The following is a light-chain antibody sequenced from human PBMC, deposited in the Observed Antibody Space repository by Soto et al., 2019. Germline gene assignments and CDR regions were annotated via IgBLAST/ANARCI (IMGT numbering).Light chain of an antibody. CDR1: SSNIGAGYD. V-gene: IGLV1-40*01. Sequence: QSVLTQPPSVSGAPGQRVTISCTGSSSNIGAGYDVHWYQQLPGTAPKLLSYGNSNRPSGVPDRFSGSKSGTSASLAITGLQAEDEADYYCQSYDSSLSGPYVFGPGTKVTVL. CDR2: GNS. J-gene: IGLJ1*01. CDR3: QSYDSSLSGPYV.